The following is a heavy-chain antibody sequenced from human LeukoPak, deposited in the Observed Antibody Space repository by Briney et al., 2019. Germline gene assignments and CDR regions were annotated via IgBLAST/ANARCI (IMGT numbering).Heavy chain of an antibody. Sequence: PGGSLRLSCAASGFTFSSYEMNWVRQAPGKGLEWGSYISISGSTIYYADSVKGRFPISRDNAKNSLYLQMNSLRGEDTAGYYCTSEGLWGAARDAFDIWGQGTMVTASS. CDR1: GFTFSSYE. CDR3: TSEGLWGAARDAFDI. CDR2: ISISGSTI. J-gene: IGHJ3*02. V-gene: IGHV3-48*03. D-gene: IGHD1-26*01.